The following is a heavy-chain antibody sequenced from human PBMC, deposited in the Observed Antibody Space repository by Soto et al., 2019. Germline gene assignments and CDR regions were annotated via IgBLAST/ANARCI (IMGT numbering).Heavy chain of an antibody. CDR3: ARDLWGYCGTDCYPLDV. CDR1: GGSISGYY. D-gene: IGHD2-21*02. Sequence: SETLPPTCTVSGGSISGYYWSWIRQPPGKGLEWIGYMYNTGSTVYNPSFKSRVTISVDTSKSQFSLRLNSVTAADTAVYYCARDLWGYCGTDCYPLDVWGQGTTVTVSS. J-gene: IGHJ6*02. V-gene: IGHV4-59*01. CDR2: MYNTGST.